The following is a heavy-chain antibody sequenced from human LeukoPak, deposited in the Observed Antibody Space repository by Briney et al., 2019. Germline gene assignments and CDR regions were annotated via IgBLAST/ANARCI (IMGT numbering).Heavy chain of an antibody. CDR1: GFTFSNYW. CDR2: ISSSSSYI. Sequence: PGGSLRLSCVSSGFTFSNYWMKWVRQAPGKGLEWVSSISSSSSYIYYADSVKGRFTISRDNAKNSLYLQMNSLRAEDTAVYYCARDHIFRLASGSYLVNWGQGTLVTVSS. CDR3: ARDHIFRLASGSYLVN. V-gene: IGHV3-21*01. D-gene: IGHD1-26*01. J-gene: IGHJ4*02.